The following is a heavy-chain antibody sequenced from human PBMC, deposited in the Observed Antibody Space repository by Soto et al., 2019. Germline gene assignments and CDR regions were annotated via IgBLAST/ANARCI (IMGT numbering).Heavy chain of an antibody. CDR1: GGSLTGYY. CDR2: IHYTGNT. D-gene: IGHD5-12*01. CDR3: ARETGASGLPFDF. V-gene: IGHV4-59*01. Sequence: SETLSLTCTVSGGSLTGYYWIWIRQPPGKGLEWIGLIHYTGNTNYNPSLKSRVTISIDTSKNQFSLRLRSATAADTAVYYCARETGASGLPFDFWGQGALVTVSS. J-gene: IGHJ4*02.